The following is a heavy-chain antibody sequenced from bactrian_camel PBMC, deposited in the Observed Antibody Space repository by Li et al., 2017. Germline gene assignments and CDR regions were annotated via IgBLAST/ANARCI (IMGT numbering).Heavy chain of an antibody. J-gene: IGHJ6*01. CDR3: ATNAANFVF. CDR2: VYSDDSNT. Sequence: HVQLVESGGGSVQPGGSLRLSCATAGFSFSSYTMSWVRQAPGKGLEWVSSVYSDDSNTNYADSVKGRFTISRDNAKNTISLQMDSLKSDDTALYYCATNAANFVFWGQGTQVTVS. CDR1: GFSFSSYT. V-gene: IGHV3-2*01.